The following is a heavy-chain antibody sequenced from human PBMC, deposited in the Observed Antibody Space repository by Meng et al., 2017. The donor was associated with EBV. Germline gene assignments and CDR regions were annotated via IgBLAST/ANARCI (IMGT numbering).Heavy chain of an antibody. Sequence: QLTMAESQGGVVHTGRSLRLPCAVSGSTFSRHALHWVRQAPGKGLEWVATIPYHGNTHYYAASVKGRFTISIDNSKNMLYLQMNSLRAEDTAVYYCARDPDKSGWPDYFDYWGQGTLVTVSS. CDR1: GSTFSRHA. J-gene: IGHJ4*02. D-gene: IGHD6-19*01. CDR3: ARDPDKSGWPDYFDY. V-gene: IGHV3-30*04. CDR2: IPYHGNTH.